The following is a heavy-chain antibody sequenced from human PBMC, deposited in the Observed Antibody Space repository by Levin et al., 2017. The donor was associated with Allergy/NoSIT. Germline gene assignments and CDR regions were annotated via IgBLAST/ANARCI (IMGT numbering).Heavy chain of an antibody. D-gene: IGHD1-26*01. Sequence: GGSLRLSCAASGFTFSSYAMSWVRQAPGKGLEWVSAISGSGGSTYYADSVKGRFTISRDNSKNTLYLQMNSLRAEDTAVYYCAKDWVVGATMYEGMDVWGQGTTVTVSS. CDR3: AKDWVVGATMYEGMDV. CDR1: GFTFSSYA. V-gene: IGHV3-23*01. CDR2: ISGSGGST. J-gene: IGHJ6*02.